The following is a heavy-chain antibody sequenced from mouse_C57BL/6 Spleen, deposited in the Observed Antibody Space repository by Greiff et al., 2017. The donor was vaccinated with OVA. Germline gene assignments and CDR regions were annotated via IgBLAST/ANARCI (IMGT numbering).Heavy chain of an antibody. V-gene: IGHV14-4*01. CDR1: GFNIKDDY. CDR3: TTPHYYGSSSWFAY. Sequence: EVQLQQSGAELVRPGASVKLSCTASGFNIKDDYMHWVKQRPEQGLEWIGWIDPENGDTEYASKFQGKATITADTSSNTAYLQLSSLTSEDTAVYYCTTPHYYGSSSWFAYWGQGTLVTVSA. D-gene: IGHD1-1*01. CDR2: IDPENGDT. J-gene: IGHJ3*01.